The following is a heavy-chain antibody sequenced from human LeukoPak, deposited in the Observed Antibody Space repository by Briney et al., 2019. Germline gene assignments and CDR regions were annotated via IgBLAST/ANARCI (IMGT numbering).Heavy chain of an antibody. V-gene: IGHV3-48*04. CDR3: ARDETVVVVAAAPFDI. D-gene: IGHD2-15*01. Sequence: PGGSLRLSCAASGFTFSSYSMNWVRQAPGKGLEWVSYISSSSSTIYYADSVKGRFTISRDNAKNSLYLQMNSLRAEDTAVYYCARDETVVVVAAAPFDIWGQGTMVTVSS. J-gene: IGHJ3*02. CDR1: GFTFSSYS. CDR2: ISSSSSTI.